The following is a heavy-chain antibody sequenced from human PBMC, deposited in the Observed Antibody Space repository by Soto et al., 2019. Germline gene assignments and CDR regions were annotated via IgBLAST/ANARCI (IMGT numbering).Heavy chain of an antibody. D-gene: IGHD2-15*01. CDR2: INSDGSVS. Sequence: EVQLVESGGGLVQPGGSLRLSCAASGFTFSNYWMYWVRQAPGKGLEWVSRINSDGSVSSHADSVRGRLTISRDNVKNTLYLHMDSLRAEDTAVYFCARGDCVGGTCYSSAGSFFYYMDVWRKGTTVTVFS. J-gene: IGHJ6*03. CDR3: ARGDCVGGTCYSSAGSFFYYMDV. CDR1: GFTFSNYW. V-gene: IGHV3-74*02.